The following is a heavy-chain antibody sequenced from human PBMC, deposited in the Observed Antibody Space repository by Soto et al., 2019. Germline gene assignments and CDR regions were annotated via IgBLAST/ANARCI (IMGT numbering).Heavy chain of an antibody. CDR3: ARDLGDLHYYYYGMDV. CDR1: GFTFSSYW. CDR2: IKQDGSEK. Sequence: GGSLRLSCAASGFTFSSYWMSWVRQAPGKGLEWVANIKQDGSEKYYVDSVKGRFTISRDNAKNSLYLQMNSLRAEDTAVYYCARDLGDLHYYYYGMDVWGQGTTVTVSS. V-gene: IGHV3-7*05. J-gene: IGHJ6*02.